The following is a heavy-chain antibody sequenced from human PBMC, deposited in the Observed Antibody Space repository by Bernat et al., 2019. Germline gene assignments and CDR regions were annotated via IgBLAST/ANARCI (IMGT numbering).Heavy chain of an antibody. CDR3: ARSTYSSSWYDINTNYYYYYGMDV. V-gene: IGHV3-30-3*01. CDR1: GFTFSSYA. Sequence: QVQLVESGGGVVQPGRSPRLSCAASGFTFSSYAMHWVRQAPGKGLEWVAVISYDGSNKYYADSVKGRFTISRDNSKNTLYLQMNSLRAEDTAVYYCARSTYSSSWYDINTNYYYYYGMDVWGQGTTVTVSS. D-gene: IGHD6-13*01. J-gene: IGHJ6*02. CDR2: ISYDGSNK.